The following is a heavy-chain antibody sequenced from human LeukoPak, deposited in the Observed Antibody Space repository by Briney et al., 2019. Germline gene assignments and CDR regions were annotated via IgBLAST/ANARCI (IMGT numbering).Heavy chain of an antibody. D-gene: IGHD6-13*01. Sequence: QAGGSLRLSCAASGFTFSSYSMNWVRQAPGKGLEWVSYISSSGSTIYYADSVKGRFTISRDNAKNSLYLQMNSLRAGDTAVYYCARVFPGIAAAANYWGQGTLVTVSS. CDR3: ARVFPGIAAAANY. J-gene: IGHJ4*02. V-gene: IGHV3-48*04. CDR2: ISSSGSTI. CDR1: GFTFSSYS.